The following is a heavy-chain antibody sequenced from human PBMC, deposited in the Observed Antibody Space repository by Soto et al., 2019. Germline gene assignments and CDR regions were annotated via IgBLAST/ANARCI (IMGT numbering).Heavy chain of an antibody. J-gene: IGHJ4*02. CDR3: AKATTNGGWFNPFDS. CDR2: LSGSGTST. Sequence: GGSLRLSCAASGFTFSGYALGWVRQAPGKGLEWVSGLSGSGTSTYYADSVKGRFTISRDNSRDTLFLQMNSLTADDTAVYYCAKATTNGGWFNPFDSWGQGALVTVSS. V-gene: IGHV3-23*01. CDR1: GFTFSGYA. D-gene: IGHD6-19*01.